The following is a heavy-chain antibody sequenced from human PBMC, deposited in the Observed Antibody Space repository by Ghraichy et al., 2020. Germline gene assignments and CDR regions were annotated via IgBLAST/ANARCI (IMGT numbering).Heavy chain of an antibody. CDR3: ARHPDYPLEPVDY. V-gene: IGHV4-39*01. Sequence: SETLSLTCTVSGGSISSSSYYWGWIRQPPGKGLEWIGSIYYSGSTYYNPSLKSRVTISVDTSKNQFSLKLSSVTAADTAVYYCARHPDYPLEPVDYWGQGTLVTVSS. CDR2: IYYSGST. J-gene: IGHJ4*02. CDR1: GGSISSSSYY. D-gene: IGHD5-12*01.